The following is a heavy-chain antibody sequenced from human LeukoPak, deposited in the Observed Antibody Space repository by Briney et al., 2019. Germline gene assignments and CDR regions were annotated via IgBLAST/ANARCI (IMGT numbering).Heavy chain of an antibody. D-gene: IGHD6-19*01. CDR1: GFTFDDYA. J-gene: IGHJ4*02. CDR3: ARDQFYLPPWYSSGWQTFDY. CDR2: ISWNSGSI. Sequence: GGSLRLSCAASGFTFDDYAMHWVRHAPGKGLEWVSGISWNSGSIGYVDSVKGRFTISRDNAKNSLYLQMNSLRAEDTAVYYCARDQFYLPPWYSSGWQTFDYWGQGTLVTVSS. V-gene: IGHV3-9*01.